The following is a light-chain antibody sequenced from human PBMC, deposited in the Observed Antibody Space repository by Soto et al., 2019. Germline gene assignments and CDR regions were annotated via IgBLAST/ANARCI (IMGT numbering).Light chain of an antibody. CDR1: QTISSW. CDR2: KAS. Sequence: DIKMTQSPSTLSGSVGDSVTITCRTHQTISSWLAWYQQKPGKAPKLLIYKASTLKSGVPARFSGSGSGTEFTLTISSLQPDDFATYYCQHYNSYSEAFGQGTKVDIK. V-gene: IGKV1-5*03. CDR3: QHYNSYSEA. J-gene: IGKJ1*01.